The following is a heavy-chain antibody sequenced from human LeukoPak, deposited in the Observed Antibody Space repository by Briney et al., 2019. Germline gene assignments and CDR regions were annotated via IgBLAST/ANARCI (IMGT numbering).Heavy chain of an antibody. CDR2: IYNSGNT. D-gene: IGHD5-18*01. Sequence: SETLSLTCTVSGGSITGNYWSWIRQPPGKGLEWIGYIYNSGNTKHNPSLKSRLTMSVDTPTNQTSLKLTSVTAADTAVYYCARLGYNYGYMGGRLDCWGQGTLVTVSS. J-gene: IGHJ4*02. CDR3: ARLGYNYGYMGGRLDC. V-gene: IGHV4-59*01. CDR1: GGSITGNY.